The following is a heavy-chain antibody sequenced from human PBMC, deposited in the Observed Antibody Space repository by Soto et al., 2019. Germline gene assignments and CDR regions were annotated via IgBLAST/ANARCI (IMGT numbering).Heavy chain of an antibody. CDR3: VKQAHGLDGVAFDY. Sequence: GGSLRLSCSASGFIFSESTIYWVRQVPGKGLEAISAVSTSGRSTYYADSVKDRFTISRDHSKNTLFLQMGSLRPEDTAIYYCVKQAHGLDGVAFDYWGQGTQVTVSS. CDR2: VSTSGRST. J-gene: IGHJ4*02. D-gene: IGHD2-15*01. V-gene: IGHV3-64D*06. CDR1: GFIFSEST.